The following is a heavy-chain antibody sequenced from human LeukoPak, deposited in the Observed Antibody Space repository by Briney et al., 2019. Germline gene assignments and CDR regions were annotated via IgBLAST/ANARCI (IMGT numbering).Heavy chain of an antibody. D-gene: IGHD4-11*01. CDR3: AKSRPTVTTGAFDY. Sequence: PGGSLRLSCAASGFTFSSYGMHWVRQAPGKGLEWVAVIWYDGSNKYYADSVKGRFTISRDNSKNTLYLQVNSLRAEDTAVYYCAKSRPTVTTGAFDYWGQGTLVTVSS. CDR1: GFTFSSYG. J-gene: IGHJ4*02. CDR2: IWYDGSNK. V-gene: IGHV3-33*06.